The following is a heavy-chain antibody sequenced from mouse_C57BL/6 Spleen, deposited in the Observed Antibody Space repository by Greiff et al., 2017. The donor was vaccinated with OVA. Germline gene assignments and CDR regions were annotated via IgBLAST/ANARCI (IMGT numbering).Heavy chain of an antibody. V-gene: IGHV1-80*01. J-gene: IGHJ4*01. CDR1: GYAFSSYW. Sequence: QVQLQQSGAELVKPGASVKISCKASGYAFSSYWMDWVKQRPGQGLEWIGQIYPGDGDTNYNGKFKGKATLTADKSSSTAYMQLSSLTSEDSSVYFWARGDYDGGAYAMDYWGKGTSVTVSS. CDR2: IYPGDGDT. CDR3: ARGDYDGGAYAMDY. D-gene: IGHD2-4*01.